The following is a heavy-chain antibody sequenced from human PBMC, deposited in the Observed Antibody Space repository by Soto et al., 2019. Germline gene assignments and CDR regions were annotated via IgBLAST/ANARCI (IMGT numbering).Heavy chain of an antibody. V-gene: IGHV3-23*01. CDR3: AKDQAVAAPQWSYYYYGMDV. J-gene: IGHJ6*02. Sequence: EVQLLESGGGLVQPGGSLRLSCAASGFTFSSYAMSWVRQAPGKGLEWVSAISGSGGSTYHADSVKGRFTISRDNSKNTLYLQMNSLRAEDTAVYYCAKDQAVAAPQWSYYYYGMDVWGQGTTVTVSS. CDR2: ISGSGGST. D-gene: IGHD6-19*01. CDR1: GFTFSSYA.